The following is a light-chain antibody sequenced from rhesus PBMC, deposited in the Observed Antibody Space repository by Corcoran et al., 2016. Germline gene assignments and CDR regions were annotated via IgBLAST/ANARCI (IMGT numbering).Light chain of an antibody. J-gene: IGKJ4*01. V-gene: IGKV1-21*01. CDR2: KAS. CDR1: QGVSSW. CDR3: QQYNSSPLT. Sequence: IQMTQSPSSLSASVGDRVTITCRASQGVSSWLAWYQQKPGKAPKLLIYKASSLQSVVPLRFSGSGLGKDFTYTIRSLQTEDFGTYYCQQYNSSPLTFGGGTKVEIK.